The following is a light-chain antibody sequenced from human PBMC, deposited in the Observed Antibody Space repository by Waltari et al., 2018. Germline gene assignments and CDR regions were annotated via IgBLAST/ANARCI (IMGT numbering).Light chain of an antibody. CDR1: SSDVGDHNY. CDR3: STYTTGVV. Sequence: QSALTQPASVTGSPGQSITISCTGSSSDVGDHNYVSWYKQHPGKVPKLLVLDVTHRPSGVSDRFSGSKSGNTASLTISGLQAEDEGDYYCSTYTTGVVFGGGTKLTVL. CDR2: DVT. V-gene: IGLV2-14*03. J-gene: IGLJ2*01.